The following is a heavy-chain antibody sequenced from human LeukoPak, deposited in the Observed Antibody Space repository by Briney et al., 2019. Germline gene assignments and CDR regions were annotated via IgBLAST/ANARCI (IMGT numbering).Heavy chain of an antibody. J-gene: IGHJ4*02. V-gene: IGHV5-51*01. Sequence: GESLKISCKGSGYSFTTYWIGWARQMPGKGLEWMGIIYPGDSDTRYGPSFQGQVTISADKSINIVYLQWSSLKASDTAMYYCARREMATITPFDYWGQGTLVTVSS. CDR1: GYSFTTYW. CDR2: IYPGDSDT. CDR3: ARREMATITPFDY. D-gene: IGHD5-24*01.